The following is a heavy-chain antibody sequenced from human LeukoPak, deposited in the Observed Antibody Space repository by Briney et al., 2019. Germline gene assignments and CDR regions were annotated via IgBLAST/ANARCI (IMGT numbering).Heavy chain of an antibody. Sequence: GGSLRLSCVGSGFTFRSHAMSWVRQAPEKGLEFVSGIYENGGTTYYADSVKGRFSISRDNSKNTLYLQMDSLRGEDTAVYYCARSWSDFDYWGQGTLVTVSS. V-gene: IGHV3-23*01. J-gene: IGHJ4*02. CDR1: GFTFRSHA. D-gene: IGHD6-13*01. CDR3: ARSWSDFDY. CDR2: IYENGGTT.